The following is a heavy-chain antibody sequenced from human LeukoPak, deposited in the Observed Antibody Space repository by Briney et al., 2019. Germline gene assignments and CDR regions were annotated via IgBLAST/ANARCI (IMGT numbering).Heavy chain of an antibody. V-gene: IGHV3-64D*09. D-gene: IGHD6-19*01. CDR2: ICYNGGSK. CDR3: VKDFERLIAVSCHFDY. CDR1: EFTFSTYA. J-gene: IGHJ4*02. Sequence: PGGSLRLSCSASEFTFSTYAMHWVRQAPGKGLECVSGICYNGGSKYYADSVKGRFTISRDNSKNTLYLQMSSLRAEDTAVYYCVKDFERLIAVSCHFDYWGQGTLVTVSS.